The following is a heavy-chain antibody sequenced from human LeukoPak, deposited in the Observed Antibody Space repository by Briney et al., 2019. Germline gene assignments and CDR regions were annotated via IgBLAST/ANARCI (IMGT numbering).Heavy chain of an antibody. D-gene: IGHD5-24*01. CDR1: GFPFSSYS. CDR2: IGGSSSYI. CDR3: ARWGVGWLQFSDAFDI. Sequence: GGSLRLSCAASGFPFSSYSMNWVRQAPGKGLEWVSSIGGSSSYIYYTDSVKGRFTISRDNARNSLDLQMHSLRAEDTAVYYCARWGVGWLQFSDAFDIWGQGTMVTVSS. V-gene: IGHV3-21*01. J-gene: IGHJ3*02.